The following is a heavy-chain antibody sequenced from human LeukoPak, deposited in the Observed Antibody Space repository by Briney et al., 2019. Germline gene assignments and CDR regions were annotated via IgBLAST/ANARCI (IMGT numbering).Heavy chain of an antibody. CDR2: IHYSGST. V-gene: IGHV4-39*07. CDR3: ATHSGFTAGWFDP. Sequence: SETLSLTCTVSGGSISSSSYYWGWIRQPPGKGLEWIGSIHYSGSTNYNPSLKSRVTISVDTSKNQFSLKLSSVTAADTAVYYCATHSGFTAGWFDPWGQGTLVTVSS. J-gene: IGHJ5*02. CDR1: GGSISSSSYY. D-gene: IGHD6-25*01.